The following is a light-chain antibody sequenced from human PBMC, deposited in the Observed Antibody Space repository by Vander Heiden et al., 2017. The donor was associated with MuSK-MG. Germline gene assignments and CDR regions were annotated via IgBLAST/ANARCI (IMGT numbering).Light chain of an antibody. J-gene: IGKJ1*01. CDR2: GAS. Sequence: IVLTQSPGTLSLSPGERATLSCRASQSVSSSYLAWYQQKPGQAPRLLIYGASTRATGIPDRFSGSGSETDFTLTISRLEPEDFAVYYCQQDGNSPQTFGQGTKVEIK. CDR3: QQDGNSPQT. V-gene: IGKV3-20*01. CDR1: QSVSSSY.